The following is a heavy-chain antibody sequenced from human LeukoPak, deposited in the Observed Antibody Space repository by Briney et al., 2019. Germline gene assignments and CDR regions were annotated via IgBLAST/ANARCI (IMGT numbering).Heavy chain of an antibody. D-gene: IGHD4-23*01. J-gene: IGHJ5*02. V-gene: IGHV3-30*02. Sequence: GGSLRLSCAASGFTFSSYGMHWVRQAPGKGLEWVAFIRYDGSNKCYADSVKGRFTISRDNAKNTLNLQMNSLRAEDTAVYYCAKDSFSGGYGGNWFDPWGQGTLVTVSS. CDR1: GFTFSSYG. CDR3: AKDSFSGGYGGNWFDP. CDR2: IRYDGSNK.